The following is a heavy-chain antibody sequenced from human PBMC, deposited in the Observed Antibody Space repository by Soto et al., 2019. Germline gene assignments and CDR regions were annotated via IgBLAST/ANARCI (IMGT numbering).Heavy chain of an antibody. CDR3: VRNSWNAPPAFDF. CDR2: TYYRSKWNN. Sequence: SHTLSLTCVISGNNVSANSAGWNVIRQCPSRGLEWLGRTYYRSKWNNDYAASVKSRITVNPDTSKNQFSLHLNSVTPDDTGVYYCVRNSWNAPPAFDFWGQGIQVTVSS. V-gene: IGHV6-1*01. J-gene: IGHJ4*02. D-gene: IGHD1-1*01. CDR1: GNNVSANSAG.